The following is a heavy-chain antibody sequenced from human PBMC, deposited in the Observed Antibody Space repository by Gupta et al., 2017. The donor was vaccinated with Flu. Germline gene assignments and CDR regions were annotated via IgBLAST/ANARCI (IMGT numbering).Heavy chain of an antibody. CDR3: ARYCSSTSCYTLDF. J-gene: IGHJ4*02. CDR2: INPDSGGT. D-gene: IGHD2-2*02. Sequence: QAPGQGLEWMGRINPDSGGTNYAQKFQGRVTMTRDTSISTAYMELSRLRSDDTAVYYCARYCSSTSCYTLDFWGQGTLVTVSS. V-gene: IGHV1-2*06.